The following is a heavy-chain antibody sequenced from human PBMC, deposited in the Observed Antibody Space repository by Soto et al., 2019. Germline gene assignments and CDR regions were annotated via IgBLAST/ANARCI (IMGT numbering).Heavy chain of an antibody. V-gene: IGHV3-7*03. CDR1: GFTLSTYW. CDR3: TRSAAVAGIDY. CDR2: LKPDGSER. D-gene: IGHD6-19*01. Sequence: EVQLVQPGGGLVQPGGSLRLSCAGAGFTLSTYWMSWVRQAPGKGLEWVANLKPDGSERYYGDSVKGRFTISRDDAGNSLYLQMNSLRVEETAMYYCTRSAAVAGIDYWGQGTLVTVSS. J-gene: IGHJ4*02.